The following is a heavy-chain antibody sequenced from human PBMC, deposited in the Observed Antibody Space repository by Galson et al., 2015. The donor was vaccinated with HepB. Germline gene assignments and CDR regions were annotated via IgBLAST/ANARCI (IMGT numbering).Heavy chain of an antibody. CDR1: GFSLNNAARMG. J-gene: IGHJ3*02. V-gene: IGHV2-26*01. Sequence: PALVKPTQTLTLTCTVSGFSLNNAARMGVSWIRQPPGKALEWLAHIFSNDEESYSPSLKSRLTISKDTSKNQVVLTMTNMDPVDTGTYYCARPSGYSGSYYFDAFDIWGQGTMVTVSS. CDR3: ARPSGYSGSYYFDAFDI. CDR2: IFSNDEE. D-gene: IGHD1-26*01.